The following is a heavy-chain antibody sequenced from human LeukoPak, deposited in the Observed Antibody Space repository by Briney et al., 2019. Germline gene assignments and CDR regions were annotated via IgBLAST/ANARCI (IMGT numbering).Heavy chain of an antibody. D-gene: IGHD6-19*01. J-gene: IGHJ4*02. V-gene: IGHV3-23*01. CDR1: GFTFSSYA. CDR2: ISGSGSTT. CDR3: AKNRGSAGWSDY. Sequence: PGGSLRLSCAASGFTFSSYAMSWVRQAPGKGLEWVSSISGSGSTTYDADSVKARFTISRDNSKNTLDLQMNSLRADDTAVYYCAKNRGSAGWSDYWGQGTLVTVSS.